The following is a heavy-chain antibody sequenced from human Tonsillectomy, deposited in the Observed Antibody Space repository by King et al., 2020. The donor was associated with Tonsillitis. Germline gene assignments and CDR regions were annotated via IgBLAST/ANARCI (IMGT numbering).Heavy chain of an antibody. CDR3: TRRDSWELPFDY. J-gene: IGHJ4*02. Sequence: VQLVESGGGLVQPGRSLRLSCTASGFTFGDYTMSWVRQAPGKGLEWVGFIRSKAYGGTTAYAASVKGRFTISRDDSKSIAYLQMNSLKNEDTAVDYCTRRDSWELPFDYWGQGTLVTVSS. CDR1: GFTFGDYT. V-gene: IGHV3-49*04. CDR2: IRSKAYGGTT. D-gene: IGHD1-26*01.